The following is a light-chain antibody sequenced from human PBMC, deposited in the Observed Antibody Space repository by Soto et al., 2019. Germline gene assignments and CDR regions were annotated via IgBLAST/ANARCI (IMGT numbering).Light chain of an antibody. CDR3: SSYISSSTVV. V-gene: IGLV2-14*01. Sequence: QSALTQPASVSGSPGQSITISCTGTSSDVGGYNYVSWYQQHPGKAPKLMIYDVSNRPSGVSNRFSGSKSGNTASLTISGLQAEEEADYYCSSYISSSTVVFGGGTKVTVL. CDR2: DVS. CDR1: SSDVGGYNY. J-gene: IGLJ2*01.